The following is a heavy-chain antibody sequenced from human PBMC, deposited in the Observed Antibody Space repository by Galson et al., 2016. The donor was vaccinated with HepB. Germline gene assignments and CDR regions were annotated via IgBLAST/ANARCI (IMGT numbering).Heavy chain of an antibody. Sequence: SLRLSCAASGVTFSNHWMTWVRQAPGKGLEWVANIKQDGGEKYYVGSVKGRFTISRDNAKNSLYLQMSNLRAEDTAVYYCARGAGAGYWGQGTLVTVSS. CDR3: ARGAGAGY. CDR1: GVTFSNHW. J-gene: IGHJ4*02. V-gene: IGHV3-7*03. CDR2: IKQDGGEK. D-gene: IGHD3-10*01.